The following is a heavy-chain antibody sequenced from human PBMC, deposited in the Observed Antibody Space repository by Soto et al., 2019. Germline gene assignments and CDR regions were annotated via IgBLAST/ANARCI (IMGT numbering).Heavy chain of an antibody. CDR3: ARRVGGPWYNWFDP. CDR1: GGSISSSSYY. J-gene: IGHJ5*02. Sequence: SETLSLTCTVSGGSISSSSYYWGWIRQPPGKGLEWIGSIYYSGSTYYNPSLKSRVTISVDTSKNQFSLKLSSVTAADTAVYYCARRVGGPWYNWFDPWGQGTLVTVSS. V-gene: IGHV4-39*07. CDR2: IYYSGST. D-gene: IGHD3-16*01.